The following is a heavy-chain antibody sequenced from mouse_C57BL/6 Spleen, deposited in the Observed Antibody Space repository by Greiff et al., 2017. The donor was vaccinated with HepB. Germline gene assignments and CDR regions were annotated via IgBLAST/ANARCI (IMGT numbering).Heavy chain of an antibody. CDR3: ARRNYYGSSYRYFDV. Sequence: QVQLKQPGAELVKPGASVKLSCKASGYTFTSYWMQWVKQRPGQGLEWIGEIDPSDSYTNYNQKFKGKATLTVDTSSITAYMQLSSLTSEDSAVYYCARRNYYGSSYRYFDVWGTGTTVTVSS. CDR1: GYTFTSYW. CDR2: IDPSDSYT. V-gene: IGHV1-50*01. D-gene: IGHD1-1*01. J-gene: IGHJ1*03.